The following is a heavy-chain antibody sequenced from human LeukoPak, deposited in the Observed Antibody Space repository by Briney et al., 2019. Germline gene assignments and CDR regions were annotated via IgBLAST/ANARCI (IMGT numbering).Heavy chain of an antibody. J-gene: IGHJ4*02. CDR3: ARAQLLWFGELLYPFDY. CDR2: INPNSGGT. Sequence: ASVKVSCKASGYTFTGYYMHGVRQAPGQGREWMGPINPNSGGTNYAQKFQGRVTMTRDTSISTAYMEMSRLRSDDTAVYYCARAQLLWFGELLYPFDYWGQGTLVTVSS. D-gene: IGHD3-10*01. CDR1: GYTFTGYY. V-gene: IGHV1-2*06.